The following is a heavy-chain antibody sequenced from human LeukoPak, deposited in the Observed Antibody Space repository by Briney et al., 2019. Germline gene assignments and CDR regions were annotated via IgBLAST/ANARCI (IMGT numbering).Heavy chain of an antibody. CDR1: GLTFSNYA. CDR2: ISGSGANT. Sequence: GGSLRLSCAASGLTFSNYAMSWVRQAPGKGLEWVSGISGSGANTYYADSVKGRFAISRDNSKNTLYLQMNSLRAEDTAVYYCAKGGPYDSSGYHTFDYWGQGTLVTVSS. D-gene: IGHD3-22*01. CDR3: AKGGPYDSSGYHTFDY. V-gene: IGHV3-23*01. J-gene: IGHJ4*02.